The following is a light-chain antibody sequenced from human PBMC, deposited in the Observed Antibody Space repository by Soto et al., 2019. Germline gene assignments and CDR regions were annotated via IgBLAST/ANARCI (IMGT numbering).Light chain of an antibody. V-gene: IGLV2-14*01. CDR3: SSYTSSSTRV. J-gene: IGLJ1*01. CDR1: NSDVGGYDF. CDR2: DVT. Sequence: QSVLTQPASVSGSPGQSITISCTGTNSDVGGYDFVSWYQQHPGKAPKLMIYDVTTRPSGVSDRFSGSKSGNTASLTISGLLPEDEADYYCSSYTSSSTRVFVTGTKVTVL.